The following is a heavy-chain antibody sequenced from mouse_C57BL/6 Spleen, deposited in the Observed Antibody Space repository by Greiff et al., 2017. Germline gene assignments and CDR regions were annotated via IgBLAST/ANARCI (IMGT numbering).Heavy chain of an antibody. CDR3: AKTPLHASFAY. J-gene: IGHJ3*01. V-gene: IGHV14-2*01. Sequence: EVQLQQSGAELVKPGASVKLSCTASGFNFKDYYMPWVQQRTEQGLEWIGRIDPGGGETNYAAKVQGRATISADTASNTAYLQLSSLTSEDTAVYYCAKTPLHASFAYWGQGTLVTVSA. CDR2: IDPGGGET. CDR1: GFNFKDYY.